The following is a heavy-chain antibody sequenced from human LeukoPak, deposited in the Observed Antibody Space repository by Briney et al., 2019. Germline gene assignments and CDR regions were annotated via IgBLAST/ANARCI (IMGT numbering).Heavy chain of an antibody. J-gene: IGHJ4*02. Sequence: PSETLSLTCAVSGGSISIGGYSWSWIRQPPGKGLEWIGEIDHGGSTNYNPSLKSRVTISVDTSKKQFSLKLTSVTAADTAVYYCARRGLYDYVWGSRSYYFDYWGQGTLVTVSS. V-gene: IGHV4-30-2*01. D-gene: IGHD3-16*01. CDR1: GGSISIGGYS. CDR3: ARRGLYDYVWGSRSYYFDY. CDR2: IDHGGST.